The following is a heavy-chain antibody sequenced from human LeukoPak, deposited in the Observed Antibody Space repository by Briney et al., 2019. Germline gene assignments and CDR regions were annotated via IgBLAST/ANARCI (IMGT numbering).Heavy chain of an antibody. CDR3: ARWDYYDSSGYYNGYRRFDY. D-gene: IGHD3-22*01. CDR1: GYTFTGYY. J-gene: IGHJ4*02. CDR2: INPNSGGT. V-gene: IGHV1-2*02. Sequence: ASVKVSCKASGYTFTGYYMHWVRQAPGQGLEWMGWINPNSGGTNYAQKFQGRVTMTRDTSISTAYMELSRLRSDDTAVYYCARWDYYDSSGYYNGYRRFDYWGQGTPVTVSS.